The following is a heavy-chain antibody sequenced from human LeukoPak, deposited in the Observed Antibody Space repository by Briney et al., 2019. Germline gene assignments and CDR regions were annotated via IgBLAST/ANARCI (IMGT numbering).Heavy chain of an antibody. CDR1: GYTFTSYD. CDR3: ARRNRGAAGTLTLIY. CDR2: MNPNSGNT. V-gene: IGHV1-8*01. Sequence: VASVKVSCKASGYTFTSYDINWVRQATGQGPEWMGWMNPNSGNTGYARKFQGRVTITRNTSISTAYMELSSLRSEDTAVYYCARRNRGAAGTLTLIYWGQGTLVTVSS. D-gene: IGHD6-13*01. J-gene: IGHJ4*02.